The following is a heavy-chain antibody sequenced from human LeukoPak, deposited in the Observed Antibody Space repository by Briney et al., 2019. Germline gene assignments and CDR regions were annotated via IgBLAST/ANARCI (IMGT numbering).Heavy chain of an antibody. D-gene: IGHD6-19*01. CDR2: IKQDGSEK. Sequence: PGGSLRLSCAASGFTFSSYWMSWVRQAPGKGLEWVANIKQDGSEKYYVDSVKGRFTISRDNAKNSLYLQMNSLRADDTAIYYCVRDRGSGWYYIDCWGQGTLVTVSS. CDR3: VRDRGSGWYYIDC. CDR1: GFTFSSYW. J-gene: IGHJ4*02. V-gene: IGHV3-7*03.